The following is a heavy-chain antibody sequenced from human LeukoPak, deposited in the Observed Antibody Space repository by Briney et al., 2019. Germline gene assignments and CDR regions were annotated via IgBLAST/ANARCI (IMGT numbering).Heavy chain of an antibody. CDR2: INPNSGGT. D-gene: IGHD4-17*01. CDR1: GYTFTGYY. J-gene: IGHJ4*02. CDR3: ANPYGDYAGAVFGT. Sequence: ASVKVSRKASGYTFTGYYMHWVRQAPGQGLEWMGWINPNSGGTNYAQKFQGRVTMTRDTSISTAYMELSRLRSDDTAVYYCANPYGDYAGAVFGTWGQGTLVTVSS. V-gene: IGHV1-2*02.